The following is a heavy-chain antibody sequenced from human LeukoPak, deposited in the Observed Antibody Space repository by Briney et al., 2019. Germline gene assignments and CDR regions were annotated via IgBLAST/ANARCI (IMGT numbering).Heavy chain of an antibody. Sequence: SETLSLTCTVSGGSISSYYWSWIRQPPGKGLEWIGYIYYSGSTNYNPSLKSRVTISVDTSKNQFSLKLSSVTAADTAVYYCARETVAGTFGMDVWGQGTTVTVSS. CDR2: IYYSGST. D-gene: IGHD6-19*01. CDR3: ARETVAGTFGMDV. V-gene: IGHV4-59*01. CDR1: GGSISSYY. J-gene: IGHJ6*02.